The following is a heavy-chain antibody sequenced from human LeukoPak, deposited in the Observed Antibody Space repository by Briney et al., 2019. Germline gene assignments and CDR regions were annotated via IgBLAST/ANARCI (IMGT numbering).Heavy chain of an antibody. CDR3: ARDHSSSSEDY. V-gene: IGHV4-38-2*02. CDR2: IFHTGST. J-gene: IGHJ4*02. D-gene: IGHD6-13*01. CDR1: GYSISSGYY. Sequence: PSETLSLTCAVSGYSISSGYYWAWIRQPPGKGLEWIGSIFHTGSTYHNPSLKSRVTISVDTSKNQFSLKLNSVTAADTAVYYCARDHSSSSEDYWGQGTLVTVSS.